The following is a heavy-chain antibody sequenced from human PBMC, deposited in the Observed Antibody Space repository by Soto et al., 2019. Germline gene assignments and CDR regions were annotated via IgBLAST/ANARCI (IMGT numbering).Heavy chain of an antibody. V-gene: IGHV3-33*01. CDR3: ARSSARGYYYMDV. CDR2: IWYDGSNK. Sequence: QVQLVESGGGVVQPGWSLRLSCAASGFTFSSYGMHWVRQAPGKGLEWVAVIWYDGSNKYYADSVKGRFTISRDNSKNTLYLQMNSLRAEDTAVYYCARSSARGYYYMDVWGKGTTVTVSS. CDR1: GFTFSSYG. J-gene: IGHJ6*03. D-gene: IGHD6-6*01.